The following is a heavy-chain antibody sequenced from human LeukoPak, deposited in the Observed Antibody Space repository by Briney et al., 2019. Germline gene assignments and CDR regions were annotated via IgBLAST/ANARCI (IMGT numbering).Heavy chain of an antibody. V-gene: IGHV3-48*03. CDR2: ISSSGSTI. CDR3: ARDKTGDTPDYYYGMDV. Sequence: GGSLRLSCAASGFTFSSYEMNWVRQAPGKGLEWVSYISSSGSTIYYADPVKGRFTISRDNAKNSLYLQMNSLRAEDTAVYYCARDKTGDTPDYYYGMDVWGKGTTVTVSS. CDR1: GFTFSSYE. J-gene: IGHJ6*04. D-gene: IGHD2-2*02.